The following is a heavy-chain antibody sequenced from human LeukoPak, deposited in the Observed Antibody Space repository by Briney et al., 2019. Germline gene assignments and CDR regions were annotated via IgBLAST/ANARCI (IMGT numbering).Heavy chain of an antibody. D-gene: IGHD3-22*01. CDR1: GFTFSNYA. Sequence: GGSLRLSCAASGFTFSNYAMRWVRQAPGKGLEWVSSISSGGGSKYYADSVKGRFTISRDNSKNTLYLQMNSLRAEDTAVYYCARGGYYYDSSGYYYPNDYWGQGTLVTVSS. V-gene: IGHV3-23*01. CDR3: ARGGYYYDSSGYYYPNDY. J-gene: IGHJ4*02. CDR2: ISSGGGSK.